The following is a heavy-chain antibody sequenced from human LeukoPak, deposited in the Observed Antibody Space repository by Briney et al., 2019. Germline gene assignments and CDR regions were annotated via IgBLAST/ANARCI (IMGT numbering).Heavy chain of an antibody. Sequence: SETLSLTCTVSGGSISSYYWSWIRQPPGKGLEWIGYIYYSGSTNYNPSLKSRVTISVDTSKNQFSLKLSSVTAADTAVYYCARHNGAVAGRNAFDYWGQGTLVTVSS. J-gene: IGHJ4*01. CDR3: ARHNGAVAGRNAFDY. D-gene: IGHD6-19*01. V-gene: IGHV4-59*08. CDR1: GGSISSYY. CDR2: IYYSGST.